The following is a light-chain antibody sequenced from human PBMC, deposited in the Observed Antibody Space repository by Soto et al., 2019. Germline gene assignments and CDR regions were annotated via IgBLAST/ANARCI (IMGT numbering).Light chain of an antibody. J-gene: IGKJ1*01. CDR3: QQYGSSRT. Sequence: EIVLTQSPGTLSLSLGESATLSCRASQSVSNRYLAWYQQKPGQAPRLLIYDASRRATGIPDRFSGSGSGTDFTLTISRLEPEDFAVYFCQQYGSSRTFGQGTKVDIK. V-gene: IGKV3-20*01. CDR2: DAS. CDR1: QSVSNRY.